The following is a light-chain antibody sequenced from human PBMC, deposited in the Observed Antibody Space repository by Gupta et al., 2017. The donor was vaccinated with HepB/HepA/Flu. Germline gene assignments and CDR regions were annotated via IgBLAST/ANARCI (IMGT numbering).Light chain of an antibody. CDR3: SASSSNLALL. CDR2: EVN. V-gene: IGLV2-14*01. J-gene: IGLJ2*01. CDR1: SSDIGGYNF. Sequence: QSALTQPASVSGSPGQSITISCIGSSSDIGGYNFVSWYQQHPGKAPKLVIYEVNNRPSGVSDRFFGSKSGTTASLTISGLQPEDEADYYCSASSSNLALLFGGGTKLTVL.